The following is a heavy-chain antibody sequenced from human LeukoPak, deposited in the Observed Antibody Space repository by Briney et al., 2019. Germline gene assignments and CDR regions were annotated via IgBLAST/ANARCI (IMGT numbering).Heavy chain of an antibody. D-gene: IGHD6-25*01. V-gene: IGHV4-31*03. CDR2: IYYSGST. Sequence: PSETLSLTCTLSGGSISSGGYSWSWIRQHPGKCQEWIGYIYYSGSTYYNPSLKSRVTISVDTSKNQFSLKLSSVTAADTAVYYCARGTNAASMVDFDYWGQGTLVTVSS. J-gene: IGHJ4*02. CDR3: ARGTNAASMVDFDY. CDR1: GGSISSGGYS.